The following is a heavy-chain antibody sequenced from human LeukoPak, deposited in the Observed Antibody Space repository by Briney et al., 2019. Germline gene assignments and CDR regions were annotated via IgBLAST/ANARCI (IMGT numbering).Heavy chain of an antibody. Sequence: SQTLSLTCAVSGGSISSGGYSWSWIRQPPGKGLEWIGYVYHSGSTYYNPSLKSRVTISVDRSKNQFSLKLSSVTAADTAVYYCATGITMIRAEYFQHWGQGTLVTVSS. V-gene: IGHV4-30-2*01. D-gene: IGHD3-10*01. CDR2: VYHSGST. J-gene: IGHJ1*01. CDR1: GGSISSGGYS. CDR3: ATGITMIRAEYFQH.